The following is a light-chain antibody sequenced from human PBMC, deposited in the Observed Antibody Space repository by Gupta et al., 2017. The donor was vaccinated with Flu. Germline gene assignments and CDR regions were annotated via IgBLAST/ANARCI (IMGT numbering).Light chain of an antibody. J-gene: IGKJ2*01. CDR3: LQTARTPHT. CDR1: QTMSDY. Sequence: DIQLTQSPSSLSASVGDRVTINCRASQTMSDYLNWYQHKPGEAPKLLIHGAFRLEGGVPSRFSGSGSGTDFTFTIRRLEPDDFATYYCLQTARTPHTFGRGTKLHI. CDR2: GAF. V-gene: IGKV1-39*01.